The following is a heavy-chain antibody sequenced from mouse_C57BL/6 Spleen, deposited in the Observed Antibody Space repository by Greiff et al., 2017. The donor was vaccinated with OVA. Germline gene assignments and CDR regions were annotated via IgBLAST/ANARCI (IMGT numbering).Heavy chain of an antibody. J-gene: IGHJ4*01. Sequence: QVQLQQSGAELVRPGASVKLSCKASGYTFTDYYINWVKQRPGQGLEWIARIYPGSGNTYYNEKFKGKATLTAEKSSSTAYMQLSSLTSEDSAVYFCASRLFYAMDYWGQGTSVTVSS. CDR3: ASRLFYAMDY. CDR1: GYTFTDYY. V-gene: IGHV1-76*01. CDR2: IYPGSGNT.